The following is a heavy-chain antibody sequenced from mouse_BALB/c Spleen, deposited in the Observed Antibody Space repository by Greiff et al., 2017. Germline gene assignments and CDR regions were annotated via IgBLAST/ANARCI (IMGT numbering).Heavy chain of an antibody. CDR2: ISYSGST. CDR1: GDSITSGY. Sequence: EVKLEESGPSLVKPSQTLSLTCSVTGDSITSGYWNWIRKFPGNKLEYMGYISYSGSTYYNPSLKSRISITRDTSKNQYYLQLNSVTTEDTATYYCARCDGYDYAMDYWGQGTSVTVSS. CDR3: ARCDGYDYAMDY. D-gene: IGHD2-3*01. V-gene: IGHV3-8*02. J-gene: IGHJ4*01.